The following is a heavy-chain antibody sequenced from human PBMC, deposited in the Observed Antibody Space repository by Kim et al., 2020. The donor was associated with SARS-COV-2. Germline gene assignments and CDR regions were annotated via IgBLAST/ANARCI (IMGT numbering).Heavy chain of an antibody. D-gene: IGHD3-10*01. V-gene: IGHV1-69*04. J-gene: IGHJ6*04. Sequence: SVKVSCKASGGTFSSYAISWVRQAPGQGLEWMGRIIPILGIANYAQKFQGRVTITADKSTSTAYMELSSLRSEDTAVYYCARVVTMVRGVTYYYYGMDVWGKGTTVTVSS. CDR3: ARVVTMVRGVTYYYYGMDV. CDR2: IIPILGIA. CDR1: GGTFSSYA.